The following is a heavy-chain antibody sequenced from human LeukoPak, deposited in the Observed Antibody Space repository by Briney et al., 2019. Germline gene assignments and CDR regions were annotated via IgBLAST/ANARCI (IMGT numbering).Heavy chain of an antibody. V-gene: IGHV4-59*01. CDR3: ARDFSNWNTGDY. J-gene: IGHJ4*02. CDR2: IYYSGST. Sequence: SETLSLTCTVSGGSISSYYWSWIRQPPGKGLEWIGYIYYSGSTNYNPSLKSRVTISVDTSKNQFSLKLSSVTAADTAVYYCARDFSNWNTGDYWGQGTLVTVSS. D-gene: IGHD1-1*01. CDR1: GGSISSYY.